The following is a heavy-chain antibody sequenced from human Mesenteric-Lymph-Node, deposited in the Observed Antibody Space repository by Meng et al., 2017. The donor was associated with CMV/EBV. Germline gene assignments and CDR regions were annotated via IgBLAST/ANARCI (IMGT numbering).Heavy chain of an antibody. J-gene: IGHJ5*01. CDR2: ISNSGRSI. CDR1: GFIFSDYY. V-gene: IGHV3-11*01. CDR3: ARLDYDNGAFSPGGFDS. Sequence: GGSLRLSCTASGFIFSDYYMSWIRQAPGKGLEWVSYISNSGRSIFYADSMKGRFTVSRDNAKNSLYLQMSSLRADDTAVYYCARLDYDNGAFSPGGFDSWGRGTLVTVSS. D-gene: IGHD3-22*01.